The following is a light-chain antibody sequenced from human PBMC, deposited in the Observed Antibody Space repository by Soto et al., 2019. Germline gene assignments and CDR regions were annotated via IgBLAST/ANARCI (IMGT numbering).Light chain of an antibody. CDR2: ETS. V-gene: IGKV1-39*01. CDR1: QSISRY. CDR3: LQSFTSPLT. J-gene: IGKJ4*01. Sequence: DIQMTQSPSSLSASVGDRVTITCRASQSISRYLNWYQQKPGRPPTLLIFETSTLQSGVPSRFSGRGVGSDFTLTISSLQPEDFAVYYCLQSFTSPLTFGGGTTVEIK.